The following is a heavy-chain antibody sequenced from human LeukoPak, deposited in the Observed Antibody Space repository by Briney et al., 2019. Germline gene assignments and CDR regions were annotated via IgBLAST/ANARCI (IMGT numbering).Heavy chain of an antibody. CDR3: ARDGTGNAFDI. V-gene: IGHV3-33*01. CDR2: IWYDGSNK. J-gene: IGHJ3*02. CDR1: GFTFSSYG. Sequence: GGSLRLSCAASGFTFSSYGMHWVRQAPGKGLEWVAVIWYDGSNKYYADSVKGRFTISGDNSKNTLYLQMNSLRAEDTAVYYCARDGTGNAFDIWGQGTMVTVSS.